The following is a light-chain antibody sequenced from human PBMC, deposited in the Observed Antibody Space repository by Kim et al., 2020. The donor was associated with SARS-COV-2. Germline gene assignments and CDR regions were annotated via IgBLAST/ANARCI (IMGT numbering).Light chain of an antibody. J-gene: IGKJ1*01. CDR3: QQYSSSLWT. V-gene: IGKV1-5*03. CDR2: RAS. Sequence: DIQMTQSPSTLSASVGDRVTVTCRASQSINNWLAWYQQKPGTAPRLLISRASTLANGVPSRFSASGSGTEFTLTISPLHPDDFATYHCQQYSSSLWTFGQGTKLEI. CDR1: QSINNW.